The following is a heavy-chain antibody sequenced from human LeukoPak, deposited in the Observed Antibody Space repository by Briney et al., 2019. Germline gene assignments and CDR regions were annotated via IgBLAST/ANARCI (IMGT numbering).Heavy chain of an antibody. V-gene: IGHV3-30*03. D-gene: IGHD4-17*01. CDR1: GFTFSSYG. Sequence: GRSLRLSCAASGFTFSSYGMHWVRRAPGKGLEWVAVISYDGSNKYYADSVKGRFTISRDNSKNTLYLQMNSLRAEDTAVYYCARSVGYGDYDYFDYWGQGTLVTVSS. J-gene: IGHJ4*02. CDR3: ARSVGYGDYDYFDY. CDR2: ISYDGSNK.